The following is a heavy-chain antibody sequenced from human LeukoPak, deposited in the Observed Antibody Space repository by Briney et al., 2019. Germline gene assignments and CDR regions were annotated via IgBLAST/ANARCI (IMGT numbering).Heavy chain of an antibody. Sequence: FXFXXYEMNWVRQAPGKXLEWVSYIISSGSTIYYADSVKGRFTISRDNAKNSLYLQMNSLRAEDTAVYYCASGYDTAMVTDYWGQGTLVTVSS. CDR2: IISSGSTI. D-gene: IGHD5-18*01. J-gene: IGHJ4*02. V-gene: IGHV3-48*03. CDR3: ASGYDTAMVTDY. CDR1: FXFXXYE.